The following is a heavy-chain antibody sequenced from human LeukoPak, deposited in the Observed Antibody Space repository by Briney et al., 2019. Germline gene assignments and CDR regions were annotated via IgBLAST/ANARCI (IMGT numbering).Heavy chain of an antibody. Sequence: PSETLSLTCTVSGGSLSSSSYYWGWLRQPPGTGLEWIGSIYYSGSTYYNPSLKSRVTISVDTSKNQFSLKLSSVTAADTAVYYCARHEPPPGDRVQLWLLHPHNPEYYFDYWGQGTLVTVSS. CDR3: ARHEPPPGDRVQLWLLHPHNPEYYFDY. J-gene: IGHJ4*02. CDR1: GGSLSSSSYY. CDR2: IYYSGST. V-gene: IGHV4-39*01. D-gene: IGHD5-18*01.